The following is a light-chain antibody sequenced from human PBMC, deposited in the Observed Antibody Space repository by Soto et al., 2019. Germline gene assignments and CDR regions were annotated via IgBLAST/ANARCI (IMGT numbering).Light chain of an antibody. Sequence: DIPMTPSPSTLSASVGDRVTITCRASQSISSWLAWYQQKPGKAPKLLIYDASNLESGVPSRFSGSGSGTEFTLTISSLQPDDFATYYCQQYNSYPITFGQGTRLEI. CDR1: QSISSW. V-gene: IGKV1-5*01. CDR2: DAS. J-gene: IGKJ5*01. CDR3: QQYNSYPIT.